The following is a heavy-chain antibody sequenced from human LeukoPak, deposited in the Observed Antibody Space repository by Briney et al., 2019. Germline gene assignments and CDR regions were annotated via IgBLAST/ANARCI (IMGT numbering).Heavy chain of an antibody. J-gene: IGHJ4*02. V-gene: IGHV4-39*01. CDR2: IYYSGTT. Sequence: SETLSLTCTVSGGSISSSRYHWGWIRQPPGKGLEWIGSIYYSGTTFYNPSLKSRVAISVDTSKNQFSLKVSSVTAADTAVYYCATTYSYTSGGYDYWGQGTLVTVSS. CDR3: ATTYSYTSGGYDY. CDR1: GGSISSSRYH. D-gene: IGHD5-18*01.